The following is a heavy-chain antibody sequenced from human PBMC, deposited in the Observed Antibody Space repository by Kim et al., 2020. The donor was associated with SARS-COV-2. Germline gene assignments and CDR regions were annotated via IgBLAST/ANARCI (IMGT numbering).Heavy chain of an antibody. CDR1: GGTFSSYA. CDR3: ARGPLNPEYDILTGYGGGYFDY. J-gene: IGHJ4*02. D-gene: IGHD3-9*01. CDR2: IIPIFGTA. V-gene: IGHV1-69*13. Sequence: SVKVSCKASGGTFSSYAISWVRQAPGQGLEWMGGIIPIFGTANYAQKFQGRVTITADESTSTAYMELSSLRSEDTAVYYCARGPLNPEYDILTGYGGGYFDYWGQGTLVTVSS.